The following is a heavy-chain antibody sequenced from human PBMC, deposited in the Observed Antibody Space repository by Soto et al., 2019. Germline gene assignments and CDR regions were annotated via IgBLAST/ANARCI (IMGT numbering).Heavy chain of an antibody. V-gene: IGHV3-23*01. D-gene: IGHD5-12*01. Sequence: GGSLRLSCSASGFTFSNYAMSWVRQAPGKGLEWVSALSAGGDNTYYADSMRGRLTISRDNSRNTLYLQMNSLRAEDTAVYYCARASDSGYDFRCDYWGRGALVSVSS. CDR3: ARASDSGYDFRCDY. CDR1: GFTFSNYA. CDR2: LSAGGDNT. J-gene: IGHJ4*02.